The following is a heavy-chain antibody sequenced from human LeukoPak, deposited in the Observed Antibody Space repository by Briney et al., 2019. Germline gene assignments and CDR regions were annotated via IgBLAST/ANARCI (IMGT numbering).Heavy chain of an antibody. CDR2: INPSSGGT. CDR3: ARDRGSSWYVDY. Sequence: GASVKVSCETSGYTFTSYYIHWVRQAPGQGLEWMGWINPSSGGTEYAQKFQGRVTMTGDTSISTAYMELSRLRSDDTAVYYCARDRGSSWYVDYWGQGTLVTVSS. CDR1: GYTFTSYY. D-gene: IGHD6-13*01. J-gene: IGHJ4*02. V-gene: IGHV1-2*02.